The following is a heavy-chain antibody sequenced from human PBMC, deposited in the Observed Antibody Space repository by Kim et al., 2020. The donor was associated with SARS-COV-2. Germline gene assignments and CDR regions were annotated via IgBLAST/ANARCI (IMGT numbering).Heavy chain of an antibody. Sequence: KFQGRVTITADESTSTAYMELSSLRSEDTAVYYCAGSVVGGGPPNYYFDYWGQGTLVTVSS. CDR3: AGSVVGGGPPNYYFDY. V-gene: IGHV1-69*01. J-gene: IGHJ4*02. D-gene: IGHD1-26*01.